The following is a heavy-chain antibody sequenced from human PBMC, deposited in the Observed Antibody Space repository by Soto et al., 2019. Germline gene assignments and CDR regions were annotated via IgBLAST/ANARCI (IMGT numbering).Heavy chain of an antibody. CDR3: TRGSGKTGWYFDL. J-gene: IGHJ2*01. CDR1: GFTFSGSA. D-gene: IGHD3-9*01. CDR2: IRSKTYIYAT. V-gene: IGHV3-73*01. Sequence: GGSLRLSCAASGFTFSGSAVHWVRQASGKGLDWVGRIRSKTYIYATSYAASVNGRFTISRDDSKNTAHLQMDSLKTDDTAVYYCTRGSGKTGWYFDLWGRGTLVTVSS.